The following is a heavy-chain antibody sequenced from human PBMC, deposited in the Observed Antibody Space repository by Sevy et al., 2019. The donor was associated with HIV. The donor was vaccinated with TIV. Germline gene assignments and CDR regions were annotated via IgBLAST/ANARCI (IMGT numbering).Heavy chain of an antibody. CDR2: ITFSSNYI. D-gene: IGHD2-15*01. CDR3: ARGYCGGGSCTAFDP. Sequence: GGSLRLSCAASGFTFSTYNMNWVRQAPGKGLEWVSSITFSSNYIYYADSVKGRFALSRDMSTNTVYLQMNSLRAEDTAVYYCARGYCGGGSCTAFDPWGQGTLVTVSS. CDR1: GFTFSTYN. J-gene: IGHJ5*02. V-gene: IGHV3-21*04.